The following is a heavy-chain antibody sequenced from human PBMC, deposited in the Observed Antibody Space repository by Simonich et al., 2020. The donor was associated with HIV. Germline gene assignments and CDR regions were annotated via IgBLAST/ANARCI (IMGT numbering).Heavy chain of an antibody. CDR2: ITDSGNT. CDR1: GGSFSGHY. D-gene: IGHD3-22*01. CDR3: ARSPYYYDISGDLDY. J-gene: IGHJ4*02. V-gene: IGHV4-34*01. Sequence: QVQLQQWGAGLLKPSETLSLTCVVYGGSFSGHYWSWIRQPPGKGLEWIGEITDSGNTNYNPSLKSRVTISVDTSKNQFSLKLSSVTAADTAVYYCARSPYYYDISGDLDYWGQGTLVTVSS.